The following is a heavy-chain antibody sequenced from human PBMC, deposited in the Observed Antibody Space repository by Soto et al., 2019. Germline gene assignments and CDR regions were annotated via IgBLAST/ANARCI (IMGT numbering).Heavy chain of an antibody. CDR2: INPNSGGT. D-gene: IGHD2-2*01. CDR3: ARERYQLLLGYYGMDV. Sequence: QVQLVQSGAEVKKPGASVKVSCKASGYTFTGYYMHWVPQAPGQGLEWMGWINPNSGGTNYAQKFQGWVTMTRDTSISTAYMELSRLRSDDTAVYYCARERYQLLLGYYGMDVWGQGTTVTVSS. J-gene: IGHJ6*02. V-gene: IGHV1-2*04. CDR1: GYTFTGYY.